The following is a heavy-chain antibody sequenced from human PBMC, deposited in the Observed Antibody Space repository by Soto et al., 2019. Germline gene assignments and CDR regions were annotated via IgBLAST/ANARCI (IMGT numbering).Heavy chain of an antibody. CDR3: AKHLRAVAGYLYDMDV. Sequence: PWGSLRVSCSTSGFTFSSSGMHWVHQAPGQGLEWVGVISHDGSTKYFADSVKGRFTISRDNSQNTLYLQMNSLRADDTAVYYCAKHLRAVAGYLYDMDVWGQGTTVTVSS. V-gene: IGHV3-30*18. CDR2: ISHDGSTK. D-gene: IGHD6-19*01. J-gene: IGHJ6*02. CDR1: GFTFSSSG.